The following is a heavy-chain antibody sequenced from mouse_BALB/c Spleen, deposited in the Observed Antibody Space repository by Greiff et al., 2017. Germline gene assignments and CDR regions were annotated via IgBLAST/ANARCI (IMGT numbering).Heavy chain of an antibody. CDR2: INPNNGGT. V-gene: IGHV1-18*01. D-gene: IGHD3-1*01. Sequence: EVQLQESGPELVKPGASVKIPCKASGYTFTDYNMDWVKQSHGKSLEWIGDINPNNGGTIYNQKFKGKATLTVDKSSSTAYMELRSLTSEDTAVYYCARGGLRTPYYAMDYWGQGTSVTVSS. J-gene: IGHJ4*01. CDR1: GYTFTDYN. CDR3: ARGGLRTPYYAMDY.